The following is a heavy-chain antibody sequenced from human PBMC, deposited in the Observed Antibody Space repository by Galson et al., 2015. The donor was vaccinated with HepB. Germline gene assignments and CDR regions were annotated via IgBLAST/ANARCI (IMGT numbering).Heavy chain of an antibody. CDR2: IIPIFGTT. CDR1: RDTFRNFP. CDR3: AKEARVSPRPNYFDL. V-gene: IGHV1-69*06. D-gene: IGHD2-8*01. Sequence: SVKVSCKASRDTFRNFPINWVRQAPGGGLEWMGGIIPIFGTTNYAQKFQGRVAIMADKSTSTVYMELSSLRSEDTAIYFCAKEARVSPRPNYFDLWGQGTLVTVSS. J-gene: IGHJ4*02.